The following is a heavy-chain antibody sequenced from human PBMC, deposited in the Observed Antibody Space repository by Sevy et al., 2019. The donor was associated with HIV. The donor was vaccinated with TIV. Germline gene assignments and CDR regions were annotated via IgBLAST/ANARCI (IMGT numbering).Heavy chain of an antibody. CDR3: ASHYYDTTGHYYPLDY. Sequence: GGSLRLSCTASGFTFSTYAMYWVRQAPGKGLEWVAVISDDGNNKDYADSVKGRFTVSRDNSKNTLYLQMYSLRAEDTAVYYCASHYYDTTGHYYPLDYWGQGTLVTVSS. CDR1: GFTFSTYA. D-gene: IGHD3-22*01. V-gene: IGHV3-30*04. J-gene: IGHJ4*02. CDR2: ISDDGNNK.